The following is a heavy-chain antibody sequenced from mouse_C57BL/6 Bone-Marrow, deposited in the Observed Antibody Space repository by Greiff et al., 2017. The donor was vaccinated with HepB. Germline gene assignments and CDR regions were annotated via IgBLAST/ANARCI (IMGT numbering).Heavy chain of an antibody. J-gene: IGHJ3*01. CDR1: GFSFNTYA. Sequence: EVKLMESGGGLVQPKGSLKLSCAASGFSFNTYAMNWVRQAPGKGLEWVARIRSKSNNYATYYADSVKDRFTISRDDSESMLYLQMINLKTEDTAMYYCVTGTAAYWGQGTLVTVSA. CDR2: IRSKSNNYAT. CDR3: VTGTAAY. V-gene: IGHV10-1*01. D-gene: IGHD4-1*01.